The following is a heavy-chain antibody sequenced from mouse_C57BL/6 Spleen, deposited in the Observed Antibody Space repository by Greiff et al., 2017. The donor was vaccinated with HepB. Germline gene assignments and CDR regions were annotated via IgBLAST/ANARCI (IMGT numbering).Heavy chain of an antibody. V-gene: IGHV5-4*01. CDR3: ARECYSIACYFDY. CDR1: GFTFSSYA. D-gene: IGHD2-5*01. J-gene: IGHJ2*01. CDR2: ISDGGSYT. Sequence: EVKLVESGGGLVKPGGSLKLSCAASGFTFSSYAMPWVRQTPEKRLEWVATISDGGSYTYYPDNVKGRFTFSRDKAKNNLYLQMSNLKSEDTAMYYYARECYSIACYFDYWGQGTTLTVSS.